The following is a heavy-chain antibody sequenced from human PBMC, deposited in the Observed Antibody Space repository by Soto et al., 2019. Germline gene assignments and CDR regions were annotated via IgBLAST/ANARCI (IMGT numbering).Heavy chain of an antibody. CDR3: ARVLSGTRSFDY. D-gene: IGHD5-12*01. Sequence: QVQLVESGGGLVKPGGSLRLSCTASGFTFGAHYMTWIRQAPGKGLEWLSYISSRSNYTDYADSVKGRFTTSRDNANNSLYLQMNSLRAEDTAVYYCARVLSGTRSFDYWGQGTLVTVSS. V-gene: IGHV3-11*05. CDR2: ISSRSNYT. CDR1: GFTFGAHY. J-gene: IGHJ4*02.